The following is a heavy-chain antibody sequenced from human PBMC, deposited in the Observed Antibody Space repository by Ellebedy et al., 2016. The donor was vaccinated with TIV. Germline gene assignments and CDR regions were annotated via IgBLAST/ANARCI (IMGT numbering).Heavy chain of an antibody. J-gene: IGHJ6*02. V-gene: IGHV4-34*01. D-gene: IGHD6-19*01. CDR2: INHSGST. Sequence: MPSETLSLTCAVYGGSFSGYYWSWIRQPPGKGLEWIGEINHSGSTNYNPSLKSRVTVSVDTSKNQFSLKLSSVTAADTAVYYCASMKGGSAVAGPHRYYGMDVWGQGTTVTVSS. CDR1: GGSFSGYY. CDR3: ASMKGGSAVAGPHRYYGMDV.